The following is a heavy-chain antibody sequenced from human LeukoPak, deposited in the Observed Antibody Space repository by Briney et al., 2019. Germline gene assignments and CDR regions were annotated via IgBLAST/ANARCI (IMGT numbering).Heavy chain of an antibody. Sequence: GRSLRLSCAASGFTFSSFGIHWVRQCPGKGLEWMAFISYGGSNKYYADSLKGRFTISRDNSKNTLHLQMNSLRAEDTAVYYCAKDSGTTDLYYFDYWGQGTLVTVSS. CDR2: ISYGGSNK. CDR1: GFTFSSFG. J-gene: IGHJ4*02. CDR3: AKDSGTTDLYYFDY. D-gene: IGHD1-1*01. V-gene: IGHV3-30*18.